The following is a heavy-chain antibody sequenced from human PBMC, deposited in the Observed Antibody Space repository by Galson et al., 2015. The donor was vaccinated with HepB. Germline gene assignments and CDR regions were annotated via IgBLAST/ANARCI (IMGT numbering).Heavy chain of an antibody. V-gene: IGHV1-2*02. CDR2: INPNSGGT. Sequence: SVKVSCKASGYTFTGYYMHWVRQAPGQGLEWMGWINPNSGGTNYAQKFQGRVTMTRDTSISTAYMELSRLRSDDTAVYYCARDFNWNYRLYWFDPWGQGTLVTVSS. CDR1: GYTFTGYY. CDR3: ARDFNWNYRLYWFDP. J-gene: IGHJ5*02. D-gene: IGHD1-7*01.